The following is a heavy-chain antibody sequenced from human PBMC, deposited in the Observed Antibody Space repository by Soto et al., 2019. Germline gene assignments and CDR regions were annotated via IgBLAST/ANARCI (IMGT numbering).Heavy chain of an antibody. Sequence: QVQLQESGPGLVKPSQTLSLTCTVSGGSISSGGYYWSWIRQHAGKGLEWIGYIYYSGSTYYNPSLKSRVTISVDTSKNQFSLKLRSVTAADTAVYYCARSGDSYGPNPLLYWGQGTLVTVSS. V-gene: IGHV4-31*03. J-gene: IGHJ4*02. CDR3: ARSGDSYGPNPLLY. CDR1: GGSISSGGYY. CDR2: IYYSGST. D-gene: IGHD5-18*01.